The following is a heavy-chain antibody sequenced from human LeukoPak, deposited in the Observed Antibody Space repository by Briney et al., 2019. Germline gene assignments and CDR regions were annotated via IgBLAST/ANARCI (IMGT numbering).Heavy chain of an antibody. CDR2: IYPGDSDT. D-gene: IGHD4-17*01. Sequence: GESLKISCKGSGYSVTSYWIGWVRQMPGKGLVWMGIIYPGDSDTRYSPSFQGQVTISADKSISTAYLQWSSLKASDTAMYYCARALDYGDYEDAFDIWGQGTMVTVSS. CDR3: ARALDYGDYEDAFDI. J-gene: IGHJ3*02. CDR1: GYSVTSYW. V-gene: IGHV5-51*01.